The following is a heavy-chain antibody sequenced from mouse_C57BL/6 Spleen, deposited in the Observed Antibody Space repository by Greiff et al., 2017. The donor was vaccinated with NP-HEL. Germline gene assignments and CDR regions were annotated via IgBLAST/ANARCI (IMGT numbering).Heavy chain of an antibody. J-gene: IGHJ4*01. Sequence: EVHLVESGGGLVKPGGSLKLSCAASGFTFSSYAMSWVRQTPEKRLEWVATISDGGSYTYYPDNVKGRFTISRDNAKNNLYLQMSHLKSEDTAMYYCARDRDDGYYVGAMDYWGQGTSVTVSS. D-gene: IGHD2-3*01. V-gene: IGHV5-4*01. CDR3: ARDRDDGYYVGAMDY. CDR1: GFTFSSYA. CDR2: ISDGGSYT.